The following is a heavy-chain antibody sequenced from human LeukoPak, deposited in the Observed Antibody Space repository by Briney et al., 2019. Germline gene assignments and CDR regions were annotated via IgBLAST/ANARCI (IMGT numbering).Heavy chain of an antibody. J-gene: IGHJ4*02. CDR2: IKQDGSEK. Sequence: GGALRRSCAAPGVTFISYWMSWGRQAPGKGGEWVANIKQDGSEKYYVDSVKGRFTISRDNAKNSLYLQMNSLRAEDTAVYYCARVERFGEFDYWGQGTLVTVSS. V-gene: IGHV3-7*01. D-gene: IGHD3-10*01. CDR3: ARVERFGEFDY. CDR1: GVTFISYW.